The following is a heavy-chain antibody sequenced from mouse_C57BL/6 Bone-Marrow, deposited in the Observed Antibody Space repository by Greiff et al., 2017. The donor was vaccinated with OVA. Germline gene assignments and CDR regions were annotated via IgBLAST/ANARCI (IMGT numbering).Heavy chain of an antibody. CDR2: ISSGGSYT. J-gene: IGHJ4*01. CDR1: GFTFSSYG. Sequence: DVKLVESGGDLVKPGGSLKLSCAASGFTFSSYGMSLVRQTPDKRLEWVATISSGGSYTYYPDSVKGRFTISRDNAKNTLYLQMSSLKSEDTAMYYCARRGNYYSNYDYAMDYWGQGTSVTVSS. D-gene: IGHD2-5*01. V-gene: IGHV5-6*02. CDR3: ARRGNYYSNYDYAMDY.